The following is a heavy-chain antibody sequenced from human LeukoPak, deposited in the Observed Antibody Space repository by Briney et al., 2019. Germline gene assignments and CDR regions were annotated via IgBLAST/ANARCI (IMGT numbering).Heavy chain of an antibody. Sequence: SETLSLTCTVSGGSISSNYWSWIRQPPGKGLEWIGYIYYSGSTSYSPSLKSRVTISLDTSKNQFSLKLTSVTAVDTAVYYCARARDYYDSSGYLINWFDPWGQGTLVTVSS. CDR3: ARARDYYDSSGYLINWFDP. D-gene: IGHD3-22*01. V-gene: IGHV4-59*08. CDR2: IYYSGST. J-gene: IGHJ5*02. CDR1: GGSISSNY.